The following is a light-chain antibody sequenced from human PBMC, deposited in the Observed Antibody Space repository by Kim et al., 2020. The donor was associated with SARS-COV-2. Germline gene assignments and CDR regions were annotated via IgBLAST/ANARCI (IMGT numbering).Light chain of an antibody. CDR1: SHRSYY. CDR2: GKN. J-gene: IGLJ2*01. CDR3: NSRDSSGNHVV. Sequence: ALETTVRITCQGDSHRSYYASWYQQKPGQAPVLVIYGKNNRPSGIPDRFSGSSSGNTASLTITGAQAEDEADYYCNSRDSSGNHVVFGGGTKLTVL. V-gene: IGLV3-19*01.